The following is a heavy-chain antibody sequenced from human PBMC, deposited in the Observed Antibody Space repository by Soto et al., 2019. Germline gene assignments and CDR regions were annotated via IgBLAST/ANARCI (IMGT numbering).Heavy chain of an antibody. D-gene: IGHD4-4*01. Sequence: GGSLRLSCAASGFTFSSHAMNWVRQAPGKGLEWVALIWNAGNNKYYADAGSVKGRFTISRDNSRNTLYLEINNARADDTAVYYCVRGPDYSNFGYFDSWGQGVLVTVSS. CDR1: GFTFSSHA. J-gene: IGHJ4*02. V-gene: IGHV3-33*01. CDR2: IWNAGNNK. CDR3: VRGPDYSNFGYFDS.